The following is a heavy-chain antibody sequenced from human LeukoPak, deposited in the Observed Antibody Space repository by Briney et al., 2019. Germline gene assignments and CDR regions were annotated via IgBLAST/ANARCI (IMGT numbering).Heavy chain of an antibody. V-gene: IGHV3-21*01. Sequence: GGSLRLSCAASGFTFSSYSMNWVRQAPGKGLEWVSSISSSSYIYYADSVKGRFTISRDNAKNSLYLQMNSLRAEDTAVYYCARVGGGTPGAFDIWGQGTMVTVSS. CDR2: ISSSSYI. J-gene: IGHJ3*02. D-gene: IGHD3-16*01. CDR3: ARVGGGTPGAFDI. CDR1: GFTFSSYS.